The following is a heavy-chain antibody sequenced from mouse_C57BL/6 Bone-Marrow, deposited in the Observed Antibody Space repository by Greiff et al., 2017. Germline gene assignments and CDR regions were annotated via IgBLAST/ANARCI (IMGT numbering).Heavy chain of an antibody. V-gene: IGHV1-54*01. D-gene: IGHD1-1*01. Sequence: QVHVKQSGAELVRPGTSVKVSCKASGYAFTNYLIEWVKQRPGQGLEWIGVINPGSGGTTYNEKFQGKATLTAYKSSSTAYMQLSSLTSEDSAVYFCARSRDYYGSSWGFAYWGQGTLVTVSA. CDR2: INPGSGGT. J-gene: IGHJ3*01. CDR3: ARSRDYYGSSWGFAY. CDR1: GYAFTNYL.